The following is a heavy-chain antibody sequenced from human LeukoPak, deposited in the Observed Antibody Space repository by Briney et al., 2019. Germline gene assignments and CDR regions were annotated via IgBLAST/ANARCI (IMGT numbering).Heavy chain of an antibody. Sequence: PSETLSLTCAVYGGSFSGYYWSWIRQLPGKGLEWIGEINHSGSTNYNPSLKSRVTISVDTSKNQFSLKLSSVTAADTAVYYCARVIRSVGSWYVYYYYGMDVWGKGTTVTVSS. CDR1: GGSFSGYY. CDR2: INHSGST. V-gene: IGHV4-34*01. D-gene: IGHD6-13*01. CDR3: ARVIRSVGSWYVYYYYGMDV. J-gene: IGHJ6*04.